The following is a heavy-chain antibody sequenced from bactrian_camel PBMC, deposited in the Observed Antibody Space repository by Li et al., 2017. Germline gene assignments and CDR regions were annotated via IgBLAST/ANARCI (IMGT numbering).Heavy chain of an antibody. J-gene: IGHJ4*01. V-gene: IGHV3S40*01. CDR3: AVSHDAPIEVGPPLRY. D-gene: IGHD5*01. CDR2: MHSRGVST. Sequence: DVQLVESGGGSAQAGGSLRLSCEVSGYRFRGAYMTWVRQAPGKGLEWVSAMHSRGVSTYYADSVKGRFTISQDDAKNMLYLQMNSLKPEDTALYYCAVSHDAPIEVGPPLRYWGQGTQVTVS. CDR1: GYRFRGAY.